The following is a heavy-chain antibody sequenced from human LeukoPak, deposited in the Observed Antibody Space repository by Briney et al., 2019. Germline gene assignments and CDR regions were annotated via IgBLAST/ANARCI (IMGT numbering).Heavy chain of an antibody. J-gene: IGHJ4*02. CDR3: ARRGSSGYYDY. CDR2: IYPGDSDT. D-gene: IGHD3-22*01. CDR1: GFRFSTYW. Sequence: GGSLRLSCAASGFRFSTYWMTWVRQAPGKGLEWMGIIYPGDSDTRYSPSFQGQVTISADKSITTAYLQWSNLKASDTAMYYCARRGSSGYYDYWGQGTLVTVSS. V-gene: IGHV5-51*01.